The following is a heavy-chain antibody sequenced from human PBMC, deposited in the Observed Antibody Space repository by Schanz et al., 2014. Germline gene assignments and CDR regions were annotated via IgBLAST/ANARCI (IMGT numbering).Heavy chain of an antibody. V-gene: IGHV1-2*06. D-gene: IGHD1-26*01. CDR2: IGPDSGST. Sequence: QVQLVQSGAEVKNPGASVKVSCKASGYTFINSDINWVRQAPGQGLEWMGRIGPDSGSTTYAQKFQGRVTVTRDTSISTAYMELWRLGSEDTAMYYCASDGSGRYTGFDYWGQGTLVTVSS. J-gene: IGHJ4*02. CDR3: ASDGSGRYTGFDY. CDR1: GYTFINSD.